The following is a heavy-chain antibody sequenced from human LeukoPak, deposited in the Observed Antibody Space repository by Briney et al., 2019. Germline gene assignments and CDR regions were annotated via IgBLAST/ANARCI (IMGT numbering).Heavy chain of an antibody. CDR1: GFTFSSYG. V-gene: IGHV3-30*02. Sequence: GGSLSLSCAASGFTFSSYGMHWVRQAPGKGLEWVTFIRYDGSNKYYADSVKGRFTISRDNSKNTLYLQMNSLRVEDTAMYYSAKVDMATSPGGIAYWRQGTLVTVSS. CDR2: IRYDGSNK. D-gene: IGHD5-24*01. J-gene: IGHJ4*02. CDR3: AKVDMATSPGGIAY.